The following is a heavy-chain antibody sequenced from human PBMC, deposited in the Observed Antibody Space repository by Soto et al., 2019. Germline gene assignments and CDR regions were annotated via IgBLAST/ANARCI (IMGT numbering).Heavy chain of an antibody. V-gene: IGHV1-24*01. CDR3: ATYNWNYAFDY. D-gene: IGHD1-7*01. CDR2: FDPEDGET. J-gene: IGHJ4*02. CDR1: GYTRTELS. Sequence: GASVKVSCKVSGYTRTELSMHCVLQAPGKGLEWMGGFDPEDGETIYAQKFPGGVTMTEDTSTDTAYMELSSLRSEDTAVYYCATYNWNYAFDYWGQGTLVTVSS.